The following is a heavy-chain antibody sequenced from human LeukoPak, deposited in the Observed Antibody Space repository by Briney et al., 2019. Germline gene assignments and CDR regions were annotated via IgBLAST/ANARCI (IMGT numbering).Heavy chain of an antibody. CDR1: GFTFSSFA. CDR3: AKISNYDFWSGYYSDSSYYYMDV. CDR2: VTGSGGDT. Sequence: GGSLRLSCAASGFTFSSFAVGWVRQAPGKGLEWVSAVTGSGGDTYYADSVKGRFTISRDNSKNTLYLQMNSLRAEDTAVYYCAKISNYDFWSGYYSDSSYYYMDVWGKGTTVTVSS. V-gene: IGHV3-23*01. J-gene: IGHJ6*03. D-gene: IGHD3-3*01.